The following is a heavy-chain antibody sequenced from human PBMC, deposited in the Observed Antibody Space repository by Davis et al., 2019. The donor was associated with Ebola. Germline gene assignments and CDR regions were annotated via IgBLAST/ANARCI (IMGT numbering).Heavy chain of an antibody. Sequence: MPSETLSLTCTVSGGSISSGGYSWSWIRQPPGKGLVWIGYIYHSGSTYYNPSLKSRVTISVDRSKNQFSLKLSSVTAADTAVYYCARGGYGSGGSCHTYHYWGQGTLVTVSS. J-gene: IGHJ4*02. D-gene: IGHD2-15*01. CDR1: GGSISSGGYS. V-gene: IGHV4-30-2*01. CDR3: ARGGYGSGGSCHTYHY. CDR2: IYHSGST.